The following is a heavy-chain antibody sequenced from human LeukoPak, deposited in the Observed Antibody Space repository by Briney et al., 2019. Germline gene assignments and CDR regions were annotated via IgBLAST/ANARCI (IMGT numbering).Heavy chain of an antibody. D-gene: IGHD4-4*01. V-gene: IGHV4-34*01. CDR3: AKESKPGDY. CDR2: INHSGST. CDR1: GGSFSGYY. Sequence: ASETLSLTCAVYGGSFSGYYWSWIRQPPGKGLEWIGEINHSGSTNYDPSLKSRVTISVDTSKNQFSLKLSSVTAADTAVYYCAKESKPGDYWGQGTLVTVSS. J-gene: IGHJ4*02.